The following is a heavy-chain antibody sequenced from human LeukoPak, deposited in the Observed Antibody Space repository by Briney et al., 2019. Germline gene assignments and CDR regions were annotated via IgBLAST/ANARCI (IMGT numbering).Heavy chain of an antibody. V-gene: IGHV7-4-1*02. Sequence: ASVKVSCKASGYIFTSYAMNWVRQAPGQGLEWMGWINTDTGNPTYAQGFTGRFVFSLDTSVSTAYLQISSLKAEETAVYYCARAESSYFDSSGYYLDYWGQGTLVTVSS. D-gene: IGHD3-22*01. CDR2: INTDTGNP. CDR1: GYIFTSYA. CDR3: ARAESSYFDSSGYYLDY. J-gene: IGHJ4*02.